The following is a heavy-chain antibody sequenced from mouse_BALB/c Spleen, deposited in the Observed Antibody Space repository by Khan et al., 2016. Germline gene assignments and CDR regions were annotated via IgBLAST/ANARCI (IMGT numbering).Heavy chain of an antibody. J-gene: IGHJ3*01. D-gene: IGHD1-1*01. V-gene: IGHV9-3-1*01. CDR1: GYTFTNYG. CDR3: ARPDYGSSRGFAY. CDR2: LNTYTGEP. Sequence: QIQLVQSGPELKKPGETVRISCKASGYTFTNYGMNWVKQAPGKGLTWMGWLNTYTGEPTYADDFKGRFALSLETSANTAYLQINNLKNDDTPTYFCARPDYGSSRGFAYWGQGTLVTVSA.